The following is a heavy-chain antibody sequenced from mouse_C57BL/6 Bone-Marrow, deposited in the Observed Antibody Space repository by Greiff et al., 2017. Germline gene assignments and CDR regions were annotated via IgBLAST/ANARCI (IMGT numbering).Heavy chain of an antibody. CDR2: IVPSDSYT. CDR1: GYTFTSYW. J-gene: IGHJ3*01. Sequence: VQLQQPGAELVMPGASVKLSCKASGYTFTSYWMHWVKQRPGQGLEWIGEIVPSDSYTNYNQKFKGKSTLTVDKSSSTAYMQLSSLTSEDSAVYYCARDYYDYDDWFAYWGQGTLVTVSA. CDR3: ARDYYDYDDWFAY. V-gene: IGHV1-69*01. D-gene: IGHD2-4*01.